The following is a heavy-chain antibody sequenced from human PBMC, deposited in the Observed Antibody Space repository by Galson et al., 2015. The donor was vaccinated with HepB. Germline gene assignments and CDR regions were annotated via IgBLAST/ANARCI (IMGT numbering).Heavy chain of an antibody. Sequence: TLSLTCTVSGGSISSGGYYWSWIRQHPGKGLEWIGYIYYSGSTYYNPSLKSRVTISVDRSKNQFSLKLSSVTAADTAVYYCARGQSLLWFGEDAFDIWGQGTMVTVSS. CDR2: IYYSGST. CDR3: ARGQSLLWFGEDAFDI. J-gene: IGHJ3*02. V-gene: IGHV4-31*03. D-gene: IGHD3-10*01. CDR1: GGSISSGGYY.